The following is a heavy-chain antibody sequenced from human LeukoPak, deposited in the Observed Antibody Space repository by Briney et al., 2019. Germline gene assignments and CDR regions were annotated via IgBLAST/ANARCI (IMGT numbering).Heavy chain of an antibody. CDR2: IYYSRST. CDR3: ARDRPHISGAAGLYYGMDV. V-gene: IGHV4-61*08. D-gene: IGHD6-13*01. CDR1: GGSISSGGYY. Sequence: SETLSLTCTVSGGSISSGGYYWSWIRQHPGKGLEWIGYIYYSRSTNYNPSLKSRVTISVDTSKNQFSLKLSSVTAADTAVYYCARDRPHISGAAGLYYGMDVWGQGTTVTVSS. J-gene: IGHJ6*02.